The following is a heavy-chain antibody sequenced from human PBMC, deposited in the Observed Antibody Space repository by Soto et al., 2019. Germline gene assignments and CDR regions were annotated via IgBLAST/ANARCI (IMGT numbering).Heavy chain of an antibody. CDR1: GFTFSSYA. Sequence: GGSLRLSCAASGFTFSSYAMSWVRQAPGKGLEWVSAISGSGGSTYYADSVKGRFTISRDNSKNTLYLQMNSLRAEDTAVYYCAKDAEYSGYDAEGYFDYWGQGTLVTVSS. D-gene: IGHD5-12*01. V-gene: IGHV3-23*01. J-gene: IGHJ4*02. CDR3: AKDAEYSGYDAEGYFDY. CDR2: ISGSGGST.